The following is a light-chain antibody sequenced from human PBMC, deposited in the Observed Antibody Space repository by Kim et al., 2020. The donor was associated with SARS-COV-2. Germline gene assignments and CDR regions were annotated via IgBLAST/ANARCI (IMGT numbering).Light chain of an antibody. J-gene: IGKJ4*01. CDR1: HDMSNS. V-gene: IGKV1-9*01. CDR2: GAS. CDR3: QQLNSYSLT. Sequence: ASVGDSLTITCRSSHDMSNSLAWYQQKPGKVPKLLIYGASTLQSGVPLRFSGSGSGTDFTLTISSLQPEDFATYYCQQLNSYSLTFGGGTKVDIK.